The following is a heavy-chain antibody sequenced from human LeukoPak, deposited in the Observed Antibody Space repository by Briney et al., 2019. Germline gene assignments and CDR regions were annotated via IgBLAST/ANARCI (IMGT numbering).Heavy chain of an antibody. CDR3: ARGPDSSNWYFAFDM. CDR2: ISSDGSST. Sequence: PGGSLRLSCAASGFTLSRYWMHWVRQAPGKGLVWVSRISSDGSSTAYADSVKGRFTISRDNAKNTLHLQMLSLRAEDTAVYYCARGPDSSNWYFAFDMWGQGTMVTVSS. D-gene: IGHD6-13*01. V-gene: IGHV3-74*01. J-gene: IGHJ3*02. CDR1: GFTLSRYW.